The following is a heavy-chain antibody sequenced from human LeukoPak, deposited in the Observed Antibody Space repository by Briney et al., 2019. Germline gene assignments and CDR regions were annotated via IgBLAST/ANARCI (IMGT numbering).Heavy chain of an antibody. V-gene: IGHV4-4*07. CDR1: GGSINNYY. Sequence: SETLSLTCTVSGGSINNYYRSWIRQPAGEGLEWIGRIYSGVSASYNPSLKSRVTLSGDRSKNQLSLKLRYVTAADTAVYHCTREPSPWGQGILVTVSS. J-gene: IGHJ5*02. CDR3: TREPSP. CDR2: IYSGVSA.